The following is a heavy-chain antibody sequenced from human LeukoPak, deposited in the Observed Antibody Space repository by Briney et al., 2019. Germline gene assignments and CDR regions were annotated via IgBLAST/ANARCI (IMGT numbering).Heavy chain of an antibody. D-gene: IGHD3-16*01. CDR3: ARPAYTAAYDL. J-gene: IGHJ3*01. Sequence: GGSLRLSFAASGFAFSTYWMTWVRQAPGKGLEWVANMKGDGSEIHYVDSVKGRFTISRDNAKNSLYLQMNYLRAEDTAVYYCARPAYTAAYDLWGQGTMVTVSS. CDR1: GFAFSTYW. CDR2: MKGDGSEI. V-gene: IGHV3-7*01.